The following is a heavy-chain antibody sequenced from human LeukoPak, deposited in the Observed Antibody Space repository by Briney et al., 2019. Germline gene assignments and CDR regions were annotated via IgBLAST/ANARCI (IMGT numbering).Heavy chain of an antibody. Sequence: SETLSLTCTVSGGSISSSSYYWGWIRQPPGKGLEWIGSIYYSGSTNYNPSLKSRVTISVDTSKKQFSLKLSSVTAADTAVYYCARPYCSAGNCYSNFDSWGQGTLVTVSS. D-gene: IGHD2-15*01. CDR3: ARPYCSAGNCYSNFDS. CDR1: GGSISSSSYY. J-gene: IGHJ4*02. CDR2: IYYSGST. V-gene: IGHV4-39*07.